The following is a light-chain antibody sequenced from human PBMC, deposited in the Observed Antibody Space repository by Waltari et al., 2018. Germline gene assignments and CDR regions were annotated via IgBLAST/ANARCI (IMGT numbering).Light chain of an antibody. J-gene: IGKJ1*01. CDR2: YAN. CDR1: QGISSY. CDR3: QQGNSYPWT. V-gene: IGKV1-13*02. Sequence: IQMSHPPSSLHASVGDRVTITCRASQGISSYLNWYQQKPGKAPKLLIYYANSLESGVPSRFSGSGSGTEFTLTISSLQPEDFATYYCQQGNSYPWTFGQGTKVEIK.